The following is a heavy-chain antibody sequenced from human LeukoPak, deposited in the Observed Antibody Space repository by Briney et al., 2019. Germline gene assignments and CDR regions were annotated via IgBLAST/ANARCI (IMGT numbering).Heavy chain of an antibody. CDR3: ARQSSGYDY. D-gene: IGHD5-12*01. V-gene: IGHV5-51*01. J-gene: IGHJ4*02. CDR1: GYSFTSYW. CDR2: IYPGDSDT. Sequence: GVSLKISCKGFGYSFTSYWIGWGRQMPGKGVGWLGIIYPGDSDTRYSPSFQGQVTISADKSISTAYLQWSSLKASDTAMYYCARQSSGYDYWGQGTLVTVSS.